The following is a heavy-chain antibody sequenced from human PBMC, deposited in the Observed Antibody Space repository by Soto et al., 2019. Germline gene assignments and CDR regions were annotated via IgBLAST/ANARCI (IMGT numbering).Heavy chain of an antibody. CDR3: ARDNDRLQLGGNYYYIMDV. CDR1: GGTFSSYA. V-gene: IGHV1-69*12. J-gene: IGHJ6*02. Sequence: QVQLVQSGAEVKEPGSSVKVSCKASGGTFSSYAISWVRQAPGQGLEWMGGIIPLFRTPGYAQKFQGRVTITEDEPTSTAYMERSSLRFDATAVYYCARDNDRLQLGGNYYYIMDVWGQGTTITVSS. CDR2: IIPLFRTP. D-gene: IGHD1-1*01.